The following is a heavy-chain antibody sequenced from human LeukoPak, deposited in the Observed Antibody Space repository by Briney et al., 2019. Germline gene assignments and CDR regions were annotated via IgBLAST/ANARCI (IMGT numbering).Heavy chain of an antibody. J-gene: IGHJ4*02. CDR3: ARDGLVGQWAYFDY. D-gene: IGHD6-19*01. V-gene: IGHV3-53*01. CDR1: GFTVSGNY. Sequence: PGGSLRLSCAVSGFTVSGNYMSWVRQAPGKGLEWVSLIYSGGTTYYADSVKGRFTISRDNSKNTLYLQMNSLRAEDTAVYYCARDGLVGQWAYFDYWGQGTLVTVSS. CDR2: IYSGGTT.